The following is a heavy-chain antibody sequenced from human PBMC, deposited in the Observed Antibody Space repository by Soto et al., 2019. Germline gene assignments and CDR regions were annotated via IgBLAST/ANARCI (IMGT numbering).Heavy chain of an antibody. CDR3: ARRQSSPWFDP. Sequence: QLQLQESGPGLVKPSETLSLTCTVSGGSIRSSSYYWGWIRQPPGKGLEWIGNSYYSGSTYYNPSLKSRVTISVDTSKNQFSLKLSSVTAADTAVYYCARRQSSPWFDPWGQGTLVTVSS. D-gene: IGHD2-15*01. CDR2: SYYSGST. V-gene: IGHV4-39*01. CDR1: GGSIRSSSYY. J-gene: IGHJ5*02.